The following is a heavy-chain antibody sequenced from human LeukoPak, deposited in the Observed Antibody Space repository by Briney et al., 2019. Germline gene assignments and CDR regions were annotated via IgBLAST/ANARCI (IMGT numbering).Heavy chain of an antibody. D-gene: IGHD6-13*01. J-gene: IGHJ4*02. CDR3: AREPVNGYSSSWYGGSDY. CDR2: IYTSGST. V-gene: IGHV4-38-2*02. CDR1: GYSISSGYY. Sequence: SETLSLTCTVSGYSISSGYYWGWIRQPPGKGLEWIGRIYTSGSTNYNPSLKSRVTISVDTSKNQFSLRLSSVTAADTAVYYCAREPVNGYSSSWYGGSDYWGQGTLVTVSS.